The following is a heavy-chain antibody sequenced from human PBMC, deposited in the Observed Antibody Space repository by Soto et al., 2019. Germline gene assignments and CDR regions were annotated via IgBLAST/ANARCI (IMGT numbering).Heavy chain of an antibody. J-gene: IGHJ4*02. CDR3: AKDGDSISRNKPLDS. CDR1: GXTFTSYA. Sequence: LRLSFAASGXTFTSYAMCWVRQAPGKGLEWVSSISVSGDRTFYADSVKGRFTISRDNSRNTLHLQMNSLRAEDTAVYYCAKDGDSISRNKPLDSWGQGTLVTVSS. CDR2: ISVSGDRT. V-gene: IGHV3-23*01. D-gene: IGHD3-22*01.